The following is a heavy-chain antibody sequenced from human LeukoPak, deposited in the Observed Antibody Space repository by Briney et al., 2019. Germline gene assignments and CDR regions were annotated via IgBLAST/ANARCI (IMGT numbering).Heavy chain of an antibody. V-gene: IGHV3-23*01. Sequence: GGSLRLSCAASGFTFSSYAMSWVGQAPGKGLEWVSDINGRGGSTYYADSVKGRFTISRDNSKNTLYLQMNSLRAEDTAVYYCAKRIQSAMATGYWGQGTLVTVSS. CDR1: GFTFSSYA. CDR3: AKRIQSAMATGY. J-gene: IGHJ4*02. CDR2: INGRGGST. D-gene: IGHD5-18*01.